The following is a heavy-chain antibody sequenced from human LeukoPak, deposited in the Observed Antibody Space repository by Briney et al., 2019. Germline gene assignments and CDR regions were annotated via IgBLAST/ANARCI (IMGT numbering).Heavy chain of an antibody. J-gene: IGHJ4*02. CDR3: AKDFKRITIFGVVTQPHHYDILTGSGSEYFDY. CDR1: GFAFSSYS. CDR2: ISSSSSTI. V-gene: IGHV3-48*04. Sequence: PGGSLRLSCAASGFAFSSYSMNWVRQAPGKGLEWVSYISSSSSTIYYADSVKGRFTISRDNAKNSLYLQMNSLRAEDTAVYYCAKDFKRITIFGVVTQPHHYDILTGSGSEYFDYWGQGTLVTVSS. D-gene: IGHD3-3*01.